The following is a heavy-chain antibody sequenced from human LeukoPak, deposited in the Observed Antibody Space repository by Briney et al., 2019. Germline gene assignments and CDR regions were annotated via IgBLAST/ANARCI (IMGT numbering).Heavy chain of an antibody. J-gene: IGHJ4*02. V-gene: IGHV1-69*05. CDR2: IIPIFGTA. CDR3: ARGGYSSPPFDY. CDR1: GGTFSSYA. D-gene: IGHD6-13*01. Sequence: SVKVSCKASGGTFSSYAISWVRQAPGQGLEWMGGIIPIFGTANYAQKFQGRVTITTDESTSTAYMELSSLRSEDTAVYYCARGGYSSPPFDYWGQGTLVTVSS.